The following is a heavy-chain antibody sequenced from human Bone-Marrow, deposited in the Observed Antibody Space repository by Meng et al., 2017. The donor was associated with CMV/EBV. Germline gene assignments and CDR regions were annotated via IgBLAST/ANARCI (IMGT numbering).Heavy chain of an antibody. CDR3: AKVLRARTPNFYYGMDV. J-gene: IGHJ6*02. D-gene: IGHD5/OR15-5a*01. CDR2: IHNGGSAT. CDR1: GFTFRNYA. V-gene: IGHV3-23*03. Sequence: GESLKISCAASGFTFRNYAMSWVRQAPGKGLEWVSVIHNGGSATYYADSVKGRFTISRHDSKNTLYLQMNSLRAEDTAVYYCAKVLRARTPNFYYGMDVWGQGTTVTVSS.